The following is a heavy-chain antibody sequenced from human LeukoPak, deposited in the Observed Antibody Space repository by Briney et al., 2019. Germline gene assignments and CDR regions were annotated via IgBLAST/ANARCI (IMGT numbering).Heavy chain of an antibody. V-gene: IGHV3-7*01. Sequence: GGSLTLSCAASGFTFSSYWMSWVRQAPGKGLEWVANIKQDGSEKNYVDSVKGRFSSSRDNAKNSLYLQMNSLRAEETAVYYCARRAYYSSTSCYRGYYYYYMDVWGKGTTVTVSS. CDR2: IKQDGSEK. CDR3: ARRAYYSSTSCYRGYYYYYMDV. D-gene: IGHD2-2*02. J-gene: IGHJ6*03. CDR1: GFTFSSYW.